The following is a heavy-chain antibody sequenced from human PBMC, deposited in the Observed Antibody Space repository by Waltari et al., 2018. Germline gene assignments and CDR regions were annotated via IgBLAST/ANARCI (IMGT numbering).Heavy chain of an antibody. D-gene: IGHD1-26*01. Sequence: EVQLVQSGAEVKKPGESLKISCKVSGYKFTNYWIGWVRQVPGKGLEWMGTIDPGDSGTRYSPPFQGLVTISVDKSTNTAYLQWSSLKAADTAMYYCARPHSGSYVGAFDMWGQGTKVTVSS. V-gene: IGHV5-51*01. CDR2: IDPGDSGT. CDR3: ARPHSGSYVGAFDM. J-gene: IGHJ3*02. CDR1: GYKFTNYW.